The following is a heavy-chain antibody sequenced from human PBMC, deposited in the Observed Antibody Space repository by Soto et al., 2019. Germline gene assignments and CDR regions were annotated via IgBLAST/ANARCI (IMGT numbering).Heavy chain of an antibody. D-gene: IGHD4-17*01. J-gene: IGHJ4*02. CDR2: IYYRGTT. CDR1: GGSMSFYY. V-gene: IGHV4-59*01. CDR3: ARGGGPTTTTLTTYDY. Sequence: QVQLQQSGPGLVKPSETLSLTCNVSGGSMSFYYWSWIRQPPGKGLEWVGYIYYRGTTNYNPSLRRRVTILIDMSKNQFSLKMTSVTAADTAVYYCARGGGPTTTTLTTYDYWAQGSLVTVSS.